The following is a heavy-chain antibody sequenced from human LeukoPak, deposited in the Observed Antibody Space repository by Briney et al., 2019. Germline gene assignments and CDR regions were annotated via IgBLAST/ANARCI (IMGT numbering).Heavy chain of an antibody. Sequence: GGSLRLSCAASGFTFSSYGMHWVRQAPGKGLEWVAVIWYDGSNKYYADSVKGRFTISRDNSKNTLYLQMNSLRAEDTAVYYCAKGQYSSSWYSGHPFDYWGQGTLVTVSS. D-gene: IGHD6-13*01. J-gene: IGHJ4*02. CDR2: IWYDGSNK. CDR3: AKGQYSSSWYSGHPFDY. CDR1: GFTFSSYG. V-gene: IGHV3-33*06.